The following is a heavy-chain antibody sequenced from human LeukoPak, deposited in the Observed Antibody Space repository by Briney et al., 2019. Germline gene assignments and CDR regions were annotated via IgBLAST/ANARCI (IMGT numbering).Heavy chain of an antibody. Sequence: SETLSLTCAVYGGSFSGYYWSWIRQPPGKGLEWIGEINHSGSTNYNPSLKSRVTISVDTSKNQFSLKLSSVTAADTAVYYCARLRSARYCSGGSCSYYYYYYMDVWGKGTTVTVSS. J-gene: IGHJ6*03. D-gene: IGHD2-15*01. CDR3: ARLRSARYCSGGSCSYYYYYYMDV. CDR2: INHSGST. CDR1: GGSFSGYY. V-gene: IGHV4-34*01.